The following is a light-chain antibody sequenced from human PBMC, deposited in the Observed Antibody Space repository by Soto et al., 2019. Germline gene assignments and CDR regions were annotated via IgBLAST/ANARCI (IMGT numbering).Light chain of an antibody. CDR3: QKYGDSPRT. J-gene: IGKJ1*01. Sequence: EIVLTQSPGTLSLSPGERATLSCRASQRVSSNYLAWYQQRPGQAPRLLIYGASSRATGIPDRFSGSGSGTDFALTISRLEPEDLAVYYCQKYGDSPRTFGQGTKVEIK. CDR1: QRVSSNY. CDR2: GAS. V-gene: IGKV3-20*01.